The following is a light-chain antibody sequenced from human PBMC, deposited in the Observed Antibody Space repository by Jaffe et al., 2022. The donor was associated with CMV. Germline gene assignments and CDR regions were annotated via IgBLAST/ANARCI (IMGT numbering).Light chain of an antibody. Sequence: QSVLTQPPSASGTPGQRVTISCSGSSSNIGNNFVYWYQHLPGTAPKLLIYSNNQRPSGVPDRFSGSKSGTSASLAISGLRSEDEADYYCAAWDDSLSGYVFGTGTKVTVL. J-gene: IGLJ1*01. CDR1: SSNIGNNF. CDR3: AAWDDSLSGYV. V-gene: IGLV1-47*01. CDR2: SNN.